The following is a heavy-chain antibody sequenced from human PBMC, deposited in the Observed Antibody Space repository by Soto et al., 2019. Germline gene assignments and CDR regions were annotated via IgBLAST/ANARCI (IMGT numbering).Heavy chain of an antibody. V-gene: IGHV4-31*03. J-gene: IGHJ4*02. CDR2: INYRGTT. D-gene: IGHD2-15*01. Sequence: QVQLQESGPGLVKPSQTLSLTCTVSGGSIINGDTYLNWMRQHPEKGLEWMGYINYRGTTNYNPALKSRILISIDTSKNQFSLRLTSVTAADTAVYYCARDAPGVAPYWGQGTLVTVSS. CDR3: ARDAPGVAPY. CDR1: GGSIINGDTY.